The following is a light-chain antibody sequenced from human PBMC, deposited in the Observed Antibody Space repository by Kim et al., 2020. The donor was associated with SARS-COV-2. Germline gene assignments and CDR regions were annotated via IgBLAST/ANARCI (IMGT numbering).Light chain of an antibody. J-gene: IGLJ2*01. V-gene: IGLV3-1*01. CDR1: NLGDKY. CDR3: QTWDTNTAH. Sequence: SYELTQPPSVSVSPGQTVSINCSGDNLGDKYTSWYQQKPGQSPVAVIYQDDKRPSGIPERFSGSNSGNTATLTISGTQAKDEADYYCQTWDTNTAHFGGGTQLTVL. CDR2: QDD.